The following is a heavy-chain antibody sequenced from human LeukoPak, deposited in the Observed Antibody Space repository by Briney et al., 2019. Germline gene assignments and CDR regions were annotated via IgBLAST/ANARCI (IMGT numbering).Heavy chain of an antibody. D-gene: IGHD3-22*01. CDR2: ISAYNGNT. V-gene: IGHV1-18*01. J-gene: IGHJ4*02. CDR3: ARITLQNYYYDSSAYYPGDY. Sequence: ASVKVSCKVSGYTLTELSMHWVRQDPGQGLEWMGWISAYNGNTNYAQKLQDRVTMTTDTSTSTAYMELRSLRSDDTAVYYCARITLQNYYYDSSAYYPGDYWGQGTLVTVSS. CDR1: GYTLTELS.